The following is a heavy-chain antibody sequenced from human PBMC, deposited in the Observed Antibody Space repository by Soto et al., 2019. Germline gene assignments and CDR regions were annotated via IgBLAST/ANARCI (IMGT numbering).Heavy chain of an antibody. V-gene: IGHV3-23*01. Sequence: RGSLRLSSAASGFTFSSYAMGWVRQASAKGLEWVSTISGSAGGTFYADSVKGRFTNSRDNPKNTLYLQMNILRVEDTAIYYSATAEFAGDCRVFDYSCRGPL. CDR1: GFTFSSYA. J-gene: IGHJ4*02. CDR3: ATAEFAGDCRVFDY. CDR2: ISGSAGGT. D-gene: IGHD2-21*02.